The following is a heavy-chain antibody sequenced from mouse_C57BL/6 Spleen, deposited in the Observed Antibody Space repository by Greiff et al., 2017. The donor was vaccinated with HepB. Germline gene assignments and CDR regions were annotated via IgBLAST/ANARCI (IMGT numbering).Heavy chain of an antibody. V-gene: IGHV1-52*01. CDR3: ARGTGTIWFAY. J-gene: IGHJ3*01. CDR2: IDPSDSET. CDR1: GYTFTSYW. D-gene: IGHD4-1*01. Sequence: VQLQQPGAELVRPGSSVKLSCKASGYTFTSYWMHWVKQRPIQGLEWIGNIDPSDSETHYNQKFKDKATLTVDKSSSTAYMQLSSLTSEDSAVYYCARGTGTIWFAYWGQGTLVTVSA.